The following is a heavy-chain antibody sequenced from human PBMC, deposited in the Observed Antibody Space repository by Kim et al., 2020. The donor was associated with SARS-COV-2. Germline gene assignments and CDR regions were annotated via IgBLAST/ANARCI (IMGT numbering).Heavy chain of an antibody. CDR2: IYYSGST. J-gene: IGHJ4*02. D-gene: IGHD3-10*01. CDR3: ASHQKYYGSGRSQMG. CDR1: GGSISSSSYY. Sequence: SETLSLTCTVSGGSISSSSYYWGWIRQPPGKGLEWIGSIYYSGSTYYNPSLKSRVTISVDTSKNPFSLKLSSVTAADTAVYYCASHQKYYGSGRSQMGWGQGTLVTVSS. V-gene: IGHV4-39*01.